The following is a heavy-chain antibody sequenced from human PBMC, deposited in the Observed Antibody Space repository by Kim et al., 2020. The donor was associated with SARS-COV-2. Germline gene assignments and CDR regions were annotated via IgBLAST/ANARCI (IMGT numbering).Heavy chain of an antibody. CDR1: GGSFSGYY. D-gene: IGHD2-2*01. CDR2: INHSGST. V-gene: IGHV4-34*01. Sequence: SETLSLTCAVYGGSFSGYYWSWIRQPPGKGLEWIGEINHSGSTNYNPSLKSRVTISVDTSKNQFSLKLSSVTAADTAVYYCARGVRYCSSTSCYPRGPEGMDVWGQGTTVTVSS. CDR3: ARGVRYCSSTSCYPRGPEGMDV. J-gene: IGHJ6*02.